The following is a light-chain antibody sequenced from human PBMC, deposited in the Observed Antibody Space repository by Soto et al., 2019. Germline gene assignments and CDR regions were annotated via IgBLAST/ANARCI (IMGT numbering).Light chain of an antibody. Sequence: QSVLTQPASVSGSPGQSITISCTGTNSDVGGYDYVSWYQQHPGKAPKLIIFAVSDRPSGVSNRFSGSKSGSTASLTISGLQTEDEADYYCCSYTHSATLVFGGGTKLTVL. CDR1: NSDVGGYDY. CDR2: AVS. CDR3: CSYTHSATLV. J-gene: IGLJ2*01. V-gene: IGLV2-14*01.